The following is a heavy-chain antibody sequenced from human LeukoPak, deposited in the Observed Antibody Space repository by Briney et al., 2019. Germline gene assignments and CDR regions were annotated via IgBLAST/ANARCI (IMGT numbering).Heavy chain of an antibody. CDR1: GFTFSAYW. J-gene: IGHJ4*02. CDR2: INSDGSTT. CDR3: ARSPHDY. V-gene: IGHV3-74*01. Sequence: GGSLRLSCEASGFTFSAYWMHWVRQAPGKGLEWVSRINSDGSTTSYADSVKGRFTISRDNAKNTLYLQMNSLRAGDTAVYFCARSPHDYWGQGTLVTVSS.